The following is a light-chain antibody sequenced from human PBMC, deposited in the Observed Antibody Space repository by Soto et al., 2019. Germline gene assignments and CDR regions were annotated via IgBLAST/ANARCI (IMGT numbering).Light chain of an antibody. CDR3: QQYGSSPWT. CDR2: GAS. CDR1: QSVSSSN. Sequence: EIVLTQSPGTLSLSPGERATLSCRASQSVSSSNIAWYQQKPGQAPRLLIYGASSRANDIPDRFSGSGSGTDFTLTISRLEPEDFEVYYCQQYGSSPWTFGQGTK. J-gene: IGKJ1*01. V-gene: IGKV3-20*01.